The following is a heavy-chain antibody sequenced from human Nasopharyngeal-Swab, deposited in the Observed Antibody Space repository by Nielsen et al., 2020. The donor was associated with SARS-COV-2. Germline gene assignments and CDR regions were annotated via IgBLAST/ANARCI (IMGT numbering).Heavy chain of an antibody. CDR3: AKATLYDILTGAFDY. CDR2: ISYDGSNK. J-gene: IGHJ4*02. D-gene: IGHD3-9*01. Sequence: WIRPPPGKGLEWVAVISYDGSNKYYADSVKGRFTISRDNSKNTLYLQMNSLRAEDTAVYYCAKATLYDILTGAFDYWGQRTLVTVSS. V-gene: IGHV3-30*18.